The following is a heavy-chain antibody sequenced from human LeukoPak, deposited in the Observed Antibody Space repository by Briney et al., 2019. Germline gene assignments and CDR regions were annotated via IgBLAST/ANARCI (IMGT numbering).Heavy chain of an antibody. CDR2: MYLSGTT. Sequence: PSGTLSLTCTVSGDSINSLDLWSWVRQPPGKGLEWIGEMYLSGTTHSNPSVKSRVAISIDKSKNQFFLNLSSVTAADTAVYYCAGLVGRYSSGLYYYYFDYWGQGTLVTVSS. V-gene: IGHV4-4*02. CDR3: AGLVGRYSSGLYYYYFDY. CDR1: GDSINSLDL. D-gene: IGHD3-22*01. J-gene: IGHJ4*02.